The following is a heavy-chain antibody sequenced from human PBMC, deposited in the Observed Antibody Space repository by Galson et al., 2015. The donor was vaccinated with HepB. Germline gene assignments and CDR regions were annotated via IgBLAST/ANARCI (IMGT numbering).Heavy chain of an antibody. V-gene: IGHV5-51*01. CDR2: IYPGDSDT. CDR1: GYSFTSYW. J-gene: IGHJ3*02. D-gene: IGHD3-9*01. Sequence: QSGAEVKKPGESLKISCKGSGYSFTSYWIGWVRQMPGKGLVWMGIIYPGDSDTRYSPSFQGQVTISADKSISTAYLQWSSLKASDTAMYYCASHPYYDILTGYRRSWDAFDIWGQGTMVTVSS. CDR3: ASHPYYDILTGYRRSWDAFDI.